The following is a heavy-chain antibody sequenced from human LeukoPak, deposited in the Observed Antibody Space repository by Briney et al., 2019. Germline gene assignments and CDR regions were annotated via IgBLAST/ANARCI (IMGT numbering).Heavy chain of an antibody. Sequence: GGSLRLSCAASGFTFSSYAMSWVRQAPGKGLEWVSAISGSGGSTYYADSVKGRFTISRDNSKNTLYLQMNSLRAENTAVYYCAKVWGGWYSSYFDYWGQGTLVTVSS. J-gene: IGHJ4*02. CDR3: AKVWGGWYSSYFDY. V-gene: IGHV3-23*01. CDR2: ISGSGGST. D-gene: IGHD6-19*01. CDR1: GFTFSSYA.